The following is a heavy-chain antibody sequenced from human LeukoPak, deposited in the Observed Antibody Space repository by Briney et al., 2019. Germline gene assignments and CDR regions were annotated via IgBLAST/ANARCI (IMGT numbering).Heavy chain of an antibody. D-gene: IGHD3-3*01. V-gene: IGHV4-4*07. Sequence: SETLSLTCTVSGGSISSYYWSWIRQPAGKGLECIGRIYTSGSTNYNPSLKSRVTMSVDTSKNQFSLKLSSVTAADTAVYYCARSYYDFWSGYYEYDYWGQGTLVTVSS. CDR1: GGSISSYY. J-gene: IGHJ4*02. CDR2: IYTSGST. CDR3: ARSYYDFWSGYYEYDY.